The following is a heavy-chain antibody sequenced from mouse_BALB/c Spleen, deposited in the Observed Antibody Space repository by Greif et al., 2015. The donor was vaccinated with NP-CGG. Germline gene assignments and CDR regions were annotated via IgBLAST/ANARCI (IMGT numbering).Heavy chain of an antibody. CDR3: ARAIYYGNLYAMDY. V-gene: IGHV2-9*02. CDR2: IWAGGST. D-gene: IGHD2-1*01. J-gene: IGHJ4*01. Sequence: VMLVESGPGLVAPSQSLSITCTVSGFSLTSYGVHWVRQPPGKGLEWLGVIWAGGSTNYNSALMSRLSISKDNSKSQVFLKMNSLQTDDTAMYYCARAIYYGNLYAMDYWGQGTSVTVSS. CDR1: GFSLTSYG.